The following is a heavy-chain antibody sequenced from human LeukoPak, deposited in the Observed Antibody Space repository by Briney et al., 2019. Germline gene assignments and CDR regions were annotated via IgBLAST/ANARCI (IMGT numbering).Heavy chain of an antibody. Sequence: ASVKVSCKVSGYALSELSMHWVRQAPGEGLEWMGGFDPEDAEKIYAQKFQGRVTMIEDTSTDTAYMELSSLRSEDTAVYYCATWDISGAYRAFHIWGQGTVVTVSS. CDR1: GYALSELS. CDR2: FDPEDAEK. CDR3: ATWDISGAYRAFHI. J-gene: IGHJ3*02. V-gene: IGHV1-24*01. D-gene: IGHD1-26*01.